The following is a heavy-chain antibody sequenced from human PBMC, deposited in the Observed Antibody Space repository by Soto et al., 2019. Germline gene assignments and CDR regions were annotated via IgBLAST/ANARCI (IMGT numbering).Heavy chain of an antibody. J-gene: IGHJ3*01. D-gene: IGHD3-22*01. V-gene: IGHV1-18*01. CDR2: ISAHTGSS. CDR3: ARAFFYQGSDSRGYSFDAFDF. CDR1: GCTFTSSG. Sequence: QVQLVQSGAEVKKPGASVKVSCKASGCTFTSSGVSWVRQAPGQGLEWMGWISAHTGSSEYAQRFQGRVTMTTDRSTSTAYMELRSLRSDDTAVYYCARAFFYQGSDSRGYSFDAFDFWGPGTLVTVSS.